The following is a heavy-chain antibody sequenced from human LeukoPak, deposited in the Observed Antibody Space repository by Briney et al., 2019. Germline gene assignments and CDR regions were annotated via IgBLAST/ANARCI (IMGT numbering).Heavy chain of an antibody. V-gene: IGHV4-59*08. Sequence: PSETLSLTCSLSSGSISSYYWTWLRQPPGKALQGIGNMYFNGDTNFNPSLKSRVTISVDTSNNQFSLKLTSVTAADTAIYYCARQFGLMRSYRHLDHWGPGILVTVSA. CDR2: MYFNGDT. D-gene: IGHD3/OR15-3a*01. CDR3: ARQFGLMRSYRHLDH. J-gene: IGHJ4*02. CDR1: SGSISSYY.